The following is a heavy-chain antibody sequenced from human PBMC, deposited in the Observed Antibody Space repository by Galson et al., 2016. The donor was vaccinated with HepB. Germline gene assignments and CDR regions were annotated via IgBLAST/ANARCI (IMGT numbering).Heavy chain of an antibody. CDR2: IDYSGIP. CDR3: VSLLAGGSGKGS. D-gene: IGHD3-10*01. J-gene: IGHJ5*02. CDR1: GGSISSGGYH. Sequence: LSLTCTVSGGSISSGGYHWCWVRQPPGKGLEWIGEIDYSGIPHYNPSLKSQITTSVDTARNQFSLKLSSVTAEDTAVYYCVSLLAGGSGKGSWGQGTLVTVSS. V-gene: IGHV4-30-4*01.